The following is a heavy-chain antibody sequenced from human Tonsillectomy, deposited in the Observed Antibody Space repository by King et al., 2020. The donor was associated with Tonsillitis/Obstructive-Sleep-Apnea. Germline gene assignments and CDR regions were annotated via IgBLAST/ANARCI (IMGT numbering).Heavy chain of an antibody. J-gene: IGHJ4*02. CDR3: ARDLPIVVRFVPIKGGFDY. Sequence: QVQLVESGGGVVQPGRSLRLSCAASGFTFSSYALHWVRQAPGKGLEWVAVISYDGSNKHYADSVKGRFTISRDNSKNTLYLQMNSLRAEDTAVYYCARDLPIVVRFVPIKGGFDYWGQGTLVTVSS. CDR1: GFTFSSYA. V-gene: IGHV3-30*04. D-gene: IGHD2-2*01. CDR2: ISYDGSNK.